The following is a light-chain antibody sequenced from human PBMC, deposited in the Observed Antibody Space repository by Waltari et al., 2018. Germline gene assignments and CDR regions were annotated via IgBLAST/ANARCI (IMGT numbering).Light chain of an antibody. CDR2: KAS. CDR1: QSISSW. Sequence: DIQMTQSPSTLSASVGDRVTITCRASQSISSWLAWYQQKPGKAPKLLIYKASSLESGVPSRFSGSGSGTEFTLTISSLQPDDFATYYCQQYDHWPQYTFGQGTKLQIK. CDR3: QQYDHWPQYT. J-gene: IGKJ2*01. V-gene: IGKV1-5*03.